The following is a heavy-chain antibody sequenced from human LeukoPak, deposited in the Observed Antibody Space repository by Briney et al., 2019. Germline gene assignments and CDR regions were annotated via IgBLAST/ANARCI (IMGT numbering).Heavy chain of an antibody. J-gene: IGHJ6*02. CDR3: ARGQAARPYYYYYGMDV. CDR2: INHSGST. V-gene: IGHV4-34*01. CDR1: GGSFSGYY. Sequence: PSETLSLTCAVYGGSFSGYYWSWIRQPPGKGLEWIGEINHSGSTNYNPSLKSRVTISVDTSKNQFSLKLSSVTAADTAVYYCARGQAARPYYYYYGMDVWGQGTTVTVSS. D-gene: IGHD6-6*01.